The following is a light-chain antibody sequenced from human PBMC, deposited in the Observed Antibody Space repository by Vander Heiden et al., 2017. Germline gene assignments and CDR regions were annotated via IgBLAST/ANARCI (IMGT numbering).Light chain of an antibody. CDR3: QQNDSNPPFT. J-gene: IGKJ2*01. CDR1: QSISSY. V-gene: IGKV1-39*01. Sequence: DIQMTQSPSSLSASVGDRVTITCRASQSISSYLNWYQQKPGKAPKLLIYAASSLQRGVPSRFSGSGDGTDFTLTISSRQPEDFAAYYCQQNDSNPPFTFGQGTKLEIK. CDR2: AAS.